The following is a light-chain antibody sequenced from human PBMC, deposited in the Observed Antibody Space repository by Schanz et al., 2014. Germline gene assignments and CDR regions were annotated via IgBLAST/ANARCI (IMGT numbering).Light chain of an antibody. CDR3: LHYGASPLAT. CDR2: GAF. CDR1: QSISGYD. Sequence: EIVLTQSPGTLSLSPGERATLSCKASQSISGYDLAWYQQKPGQAPRLLIYGAFDRATGIPDRFSGSGSGTVFTLTISRLEPEDFAVYYCLHYGASPLATFGGGTKVAIK. V-gene: IGKV3-20*01. J-gene: IGKJ4*01.